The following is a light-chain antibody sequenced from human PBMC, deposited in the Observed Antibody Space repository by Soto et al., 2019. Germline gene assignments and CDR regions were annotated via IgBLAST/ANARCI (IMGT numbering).Light chain of an antibody. CDR1: QSISNS. Sequence: EIVMTQSPASLSVSPGETATLSCRASQSISNSLAWYQQKPGQAPSLLIYGASTRASGIPARCSSSGSGTEITITISRLQSGDSALNYCLQYNNWPPRTFVQGTKLEIK. CDR2: GAS. CDR3: LQYNNWPPRT. V-gene: IGKV3-15*01. J-gene: IGKJ2*01.